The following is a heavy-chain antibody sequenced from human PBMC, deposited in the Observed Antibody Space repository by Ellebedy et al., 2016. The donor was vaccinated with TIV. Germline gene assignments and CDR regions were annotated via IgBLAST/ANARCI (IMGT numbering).Heavy chain of an antibody. CDR3: ARDLTTVTSFDF. CDR1: GYSFTSAT. J-gene: IGHJ4*02. D-gene: IGHD4-17*01. CDR2: NAPYSGNT. Sequence: AASVKVSCKTSGYSFTSATITWVRQAPGRGLEWMGWNAPYSGNTNYAQQLQGRVTMTTDTSTTTAYMELRNLTSDDTAMYYCARDLTTVTSFDFWGQGTLVIVSS. V-gene: IGHV1-18*01.